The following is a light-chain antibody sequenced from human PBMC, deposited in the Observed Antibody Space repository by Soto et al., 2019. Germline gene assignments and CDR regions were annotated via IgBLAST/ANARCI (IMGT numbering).Light chain of an antibody. V-gene: IGLV1-47*01. Sequence: QSVLTQAPSASGAPGQRVTISCSGSTSNIGSNFVYWYQQFPGTAPKLLVSWDDKRPTGVPDRFSGSKSGTSASLAITGLRSEDEADYYCSSWDDSLSGVVFGGGTKVTVL. CDR2: WDD. CDR1: TSNIGSNF. J-gene: IGLJ2*01. CDR3: SSWDDSLSGVV.